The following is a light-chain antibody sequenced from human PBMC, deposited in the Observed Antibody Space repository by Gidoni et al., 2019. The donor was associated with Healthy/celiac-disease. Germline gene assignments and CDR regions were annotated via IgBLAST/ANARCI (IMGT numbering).Light chain of an antibody. CDR1: QGISSY. J-gene: IGKJ4*01. CDR3: QQYYSYPLT. Sequence: AIRMTQSPSSFSASTGDRVTITCRASQGISSYLAWYQQKPGKAPKLLIYAASTLQSGVPSRFRGSGSWTDFTLTISCLQSEAFATYYCQQYYSYPLTFGGGTTVEI. CDR2: AAS. V-gene: IGKV1-8*01.